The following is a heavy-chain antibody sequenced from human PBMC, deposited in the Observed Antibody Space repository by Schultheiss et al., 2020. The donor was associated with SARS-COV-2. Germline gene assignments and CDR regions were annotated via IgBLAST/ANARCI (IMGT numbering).Heavy chain of an antibody. V-gene: IGHV4-38-2*02. Sequence: SETLSLTCTVSSYSISRGYYWGWIRQPPGKGLEWIGYIFHSGSTYSNPSVKSRVTISVDTSKNQFLLKLRSVTAADTAVYYCARDRGYSYGYEYYYYGMDVWGQGTTVTVSS. J-gene: IGHJ6*02. D-gene: IGHD5-18*01. CDR2: IFHSGST. CDR3: ARDRGYSYGYEYYYYGMDV. CDR1: SYSISRGYY.